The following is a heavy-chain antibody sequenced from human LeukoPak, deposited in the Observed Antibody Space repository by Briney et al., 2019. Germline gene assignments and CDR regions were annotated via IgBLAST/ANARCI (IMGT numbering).Heavy chain of an antibody. V-gene: IGHV3-23*01. CDR3: AKEAGYDWFSYFDY. CDR2: ISGSGGST. CDR1: GFTFSSYA. D-gene: IGHD5-12*01. J-gene: IGHJ4*02. Sequence: GGSLRLSCAASGFTFSSYAMSWVRHAPGKGLESVSAISGSGGSTYYADSVKGRFTISRDNSKNTLYLQMNSLRAEDTAVYFCAKEAGYDWFSYFDYWGQGTLVTVSS.